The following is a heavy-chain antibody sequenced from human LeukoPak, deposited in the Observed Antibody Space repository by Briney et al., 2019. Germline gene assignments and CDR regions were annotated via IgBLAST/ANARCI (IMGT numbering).Heavy chain of an antibody. J-gene: IGHJ4*02. CDR1: GGSISSYY. CDR2: IYTSGST. D-gene: IGHD5-18*01. V-gene: IGHV4-4*07. Sequence: SETLSLTCTVSGGSISSYYWSWIRQPAGKGLEWIGRIYTSGSTNYNPSLKSRVTISIDTSKNQFSLKLNSVTAADTAVYYCARDRGYSYAFDYWGQGALVTVSS. CDR3: ARDRGYSYAFDY.